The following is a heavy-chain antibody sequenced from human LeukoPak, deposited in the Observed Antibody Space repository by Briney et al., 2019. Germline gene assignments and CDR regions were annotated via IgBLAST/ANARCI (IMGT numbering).Heavy chain of an antibody. J-gene: IGHJ4*02. V-gene: IGHV4-61*02. CDR3: ERDSSGWYPDY. CDR2: IYTSGST. Sequence: TSETLSLTCTVSGGSISSGSYYWSWIRQPAGKGLEWIGRIYTSGSTNYNPSLKSRVTISVDTSKNQFSLKLSSVTAADTAVYYCERDSSGWYPDYWGQGTLVPVSS. D-gene: IGHD6-19*01. CDR1: GGSISSGSYY.